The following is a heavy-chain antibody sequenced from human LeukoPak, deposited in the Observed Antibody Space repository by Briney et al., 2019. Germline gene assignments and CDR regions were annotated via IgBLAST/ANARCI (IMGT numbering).Heavy chain of an antibody. D-gene: IGHD1-26*01. CDR3: AKLEGLWWELLIYFDY. CDR1: GGTFSSYA. Sequence: ASVKVSCKASGGTFSSYAISWVRQAPGQGLEWMGGIIPIFGTANYAQKFQGRVTITADKSTSTAYMERSSLRSEDTAVYYCAKLEGLWWELLIYFDYWGQGTLVTVSS. V-gene: IGHV1-69*06. J-gene: IGHJ4*02. CDR2: IIPIFGTA.